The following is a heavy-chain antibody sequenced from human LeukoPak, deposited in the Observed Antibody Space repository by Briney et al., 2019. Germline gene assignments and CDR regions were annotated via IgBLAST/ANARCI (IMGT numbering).Heavy chain of an antibody. Sequence: PSQTLSLTCTVSGGSISSGGYYWSWIRQHPGKGLEWIGYIYYSGSTYYNPSLKSRVTISVDTSKNQFSLKLSSVTAADTAVYYCARFSNGDYDPYFDYWGQGTLVTVSS. V-gene: IGHV4-31*03. CDR1: GGSISSGGYY. D-gene: IGHD4-17*01. CDR2: IYYSGST. CDR3: ARFSNGDYDPYFDY. J-gene: IGHJ4*02.